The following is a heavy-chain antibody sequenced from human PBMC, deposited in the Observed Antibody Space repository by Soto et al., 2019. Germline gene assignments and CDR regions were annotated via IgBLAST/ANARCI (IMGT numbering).Heavy chain of an antibody. CDR3: ARAYGAGSFDF. Sequence: QVQLVQSGAEVKKPGASVKVSCTGSGYTFRSYDIHWVRQATGQGLEWMGWVNPNTGNTGYAQKLQGTVTMTRDISKSSAYMEVNSLTSEDTAIYYCARAYGAGSFDFWGQGTLVSVSS. J-gene: IGHJ5*01. V-gene: IGHV1-8*01. D-gene: IGHD3-10*01. CDR1: GYTFRSYD. CDR2: VNPNTGNT.